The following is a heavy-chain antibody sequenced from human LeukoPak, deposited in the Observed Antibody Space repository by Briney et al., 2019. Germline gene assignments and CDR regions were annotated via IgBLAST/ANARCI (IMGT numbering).Heavy chain of an antibody. Sequence: GGSLRLSCAASGFTFSSYWMHWVRQAPGKGLVWVSRINSDGSSTSYADSVKGRFTISRDNAKNPLYLQMNSLRAEDTAVYYCARDQQMAEYYFDYWGQGTLVTVSS. CDR1: GFTFSSYW. CDR2: INSDGSST. CDR3: ARDQQMAEYYFDY. V-gene: IGHV3-74*01. J-gene: IGHJ4*02. D-gene: IGHD5-24*01.